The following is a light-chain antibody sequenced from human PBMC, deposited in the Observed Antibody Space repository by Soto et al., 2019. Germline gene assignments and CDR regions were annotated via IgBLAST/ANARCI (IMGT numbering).Light chain of an antibody. CDR2: EVT. V-gene: IGLV2-8*01. J-gene: IGLJ3*02. CDR1: SSDVGAYNY. Sequence: QSALTQPPSASGSPGQSVTISCTGTSSDVGAYNYVSWYQQYPGKAPKLMIYEVTKRPSGVPDRFSGSKSGNTASLTVSGLHAEDEAEYYCTAYVGNDIWVFGGGTELTVL. CDR3: TAYVGNDIWV.